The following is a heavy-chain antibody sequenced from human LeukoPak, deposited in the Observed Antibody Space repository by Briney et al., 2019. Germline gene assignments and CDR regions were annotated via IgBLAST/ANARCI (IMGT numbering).Heavy chain of an antibody. Sequence: GASVKVSCKTSGYSFTDYYMHWVRQAPGQGLEWMGIINPSGGSTSYAQKFQGRVTMTRDTSTSTVYMELSSLRSEDTAVYYCARRSGEQWLVRRGAPLDYWGQGTLVTVSS. CDR2: INPSGGST. CDR3: ARRSGEQWLVRRGAPLDY. D-gene: IGHD6-19*01. J-gene: IGHJ4*02. V-gene: IGHV1-46*01. CDR1: GYSFTDYY.